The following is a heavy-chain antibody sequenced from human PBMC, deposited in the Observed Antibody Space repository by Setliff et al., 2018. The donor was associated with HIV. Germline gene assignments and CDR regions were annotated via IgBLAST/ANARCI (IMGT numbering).Heavy chain of an antibody. CDR2: IHYGGFF. CDR3: ARPALGIGGGSRFDN. V-gene: IGHV4-39*01. J-gene: IGHJ4*02. D-gene: IGHD3-10*01. Sequence: SETLSLTCTVSGGSFRSSRYYWGWIRQPPGKGLEWIGNIHYGGFFWYSPSPKSRVTISVDTSKNQFSLKLSSVTAADTAVYYCARPALGIGGGSRFDNWGQGTQVTVSS. CDR1: GGSFRSSRYY.